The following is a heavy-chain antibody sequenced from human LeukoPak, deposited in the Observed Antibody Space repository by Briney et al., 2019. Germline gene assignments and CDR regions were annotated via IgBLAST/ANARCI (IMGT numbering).Heavy chain of an antibody. CDR3: ASPGSYYYGFGAFDY. Sequence: PSETLSLTCTVSGGSISSSSYYWGWIRQPPGKGLEWIGSIYYSGSTYYNPSLKSRVTISVDTSKNQFSLKLSSVTAADTAAYYCASPGSYYYGFGAFDYWGQGTLVTVSS. J-gene: IGHJ4*02. D-gene: IGHD3-10*01. CDR1: GGSISSSSYY. V-gene: IGHV4-39*01. CDR2: IYYSGST.